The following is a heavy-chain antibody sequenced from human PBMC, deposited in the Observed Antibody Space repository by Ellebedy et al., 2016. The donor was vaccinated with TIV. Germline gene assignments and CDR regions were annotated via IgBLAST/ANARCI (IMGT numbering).Heavy chain of an antibody. D-gene: IGHD1-26*01. CDR2: ISGSGFGVYYA. V-gene: IGHV3-21*01. Sequence: GESLKISCVTSGFTFSSHSMTWVRQAPGKGLEYLSVISGSGFGVYYAYYADSVRGRFTISRDKAKNSLYLQMNSLRAEDTAVYYCARGMSFGYSMDVWGQGTTVTVSS. CDR3: ARGMSFGYSMDV. CDR1: GFTFSSHS. J-gene: IGHJ6*02.